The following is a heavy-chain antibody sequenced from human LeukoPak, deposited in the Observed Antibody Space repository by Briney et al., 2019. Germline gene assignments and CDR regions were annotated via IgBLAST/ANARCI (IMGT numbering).Heavy chain of an antibody. CDR2: IWYDGSGQ. CDR1: GFTFSSYG. V-gene: IGHV3-33*01. Sequence: PGGSLRLSCAASGFTFSSYGMHWVRLAPGRGLEWVAVIWYDGSGQYYADSVKGRFTISRDNSKNTLYLQMNSLRAEDTAVYYCARDYNYVTDYWGQGTLVTVSS. CDR3: ARDYNYVTDY. J-gene: IGHJ4*02. D-gene: IGHD5-18*01.